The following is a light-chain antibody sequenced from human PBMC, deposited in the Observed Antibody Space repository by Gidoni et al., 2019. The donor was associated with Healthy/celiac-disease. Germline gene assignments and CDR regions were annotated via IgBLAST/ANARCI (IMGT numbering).Light chain of an antibody. Sequence: QSALTQPPSVSGSPGQSVPISCTGTSSDVGSYNRVSWYQQPPGTAPKLMIYEVSNRPSGVPDRFSGSKSGNTASLTISGLQAEDEADYYCSSYTSSSTYVFGTGTKVTV. CDR1: SSDVGSYNR. V-gene: IGLV2-18*02. J-gene: IGLJ1*01. CDR3: SSYTSSSTYV. CDR2: EVS.